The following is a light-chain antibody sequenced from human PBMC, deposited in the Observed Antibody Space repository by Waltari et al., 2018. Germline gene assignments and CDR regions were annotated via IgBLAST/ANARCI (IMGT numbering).Light chain of an antibody. V-gene: IGLV2-23*01. CDR2: EDS. CDR1: SSDVGSYDL. Sequence: QSALTQPASVSGSPGQSITISCTGTSSDVGSYDLVSWYQHHPGKAPKLMIYEDSERPSGVSNRFSGSKSVNTASLTIAGLQAEDEADYYCCSYAGSNTWVFGGGTKLTVL. CDR3: CSYAGSNTWV. J-gene: IGLJ3*02.